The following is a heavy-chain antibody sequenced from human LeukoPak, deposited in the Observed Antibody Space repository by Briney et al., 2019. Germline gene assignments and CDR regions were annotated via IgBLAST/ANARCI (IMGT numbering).Heavy chain of an antibody. V-gene: IGHV1-8*01. Sequence: AASVKVSCKASGYTFTSYDINWVRQATGQGLEWMGWMNPNSGNTGYAQKFQGRVTMTRNTSISTAYMELSSLRSEDTAVYYCARAPDSSRRGKRSWFDPWGQGTLVTVSS. J-gene: IGHJ5*02. CDR2: MNPNSGNT. CDR3: ARAPDSSRRGKRSWFDP. D-gene: IGHD6-13*01. CDR1: GYTFTSYD.